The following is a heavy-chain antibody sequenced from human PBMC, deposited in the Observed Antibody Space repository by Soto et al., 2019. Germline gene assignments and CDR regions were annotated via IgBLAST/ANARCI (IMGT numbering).Heavy chain of an antibody. CDR2: IWYDGSNK. CDR3: ARDRSGYYNFDY. J-gene: IGHJ4*02. CDR1: GFTFSSYG. V-gene: IGHV3-33*01. Sequence: GSLRLSCAASGFTFSSYGMHWVRQAPGKGLEWVAVIWYDGSNKYYADSVKGRFTISRDNSKNTLYLQMNSLRAEDTAVYYCARDRSGYYNFDYWGQGTLVTVSS. D-gene: IGHD3-22*01.